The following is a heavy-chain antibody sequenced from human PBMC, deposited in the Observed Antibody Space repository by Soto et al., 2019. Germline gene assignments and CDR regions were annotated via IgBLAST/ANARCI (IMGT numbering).Heavy chain of an antibody. CDR1: GGSISSYY. D-gene: IGHD6-6*01. J-gene: IGHJ5*02. Sequence: SETLSLTCTVSGGSISSYYWSWIRQPPGKGLEWIGYIYYSGSTNYNPSLKSRVTISVDTSKNQFSLKLSSVTAADTAVYYCARHAAARLVWFDPWGQGTLVTVSS. CDR2: IYYSGST. V-gene: IGHV4-59*08. CDR3: ARHAAARLVWFDP.